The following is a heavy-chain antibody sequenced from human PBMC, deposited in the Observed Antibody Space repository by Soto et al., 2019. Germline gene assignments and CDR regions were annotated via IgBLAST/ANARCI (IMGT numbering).Heavy chain of an antibody. D-gene: IGHD4-17*01. CDR3: ARAHYGDYVYGMDV. V-gene: IGHV4-30-2*01. CDR2: IYQSGST. J-gene: IGHJ6*02. Sequence: QLQLQESGSGLVKPSQTLSLTCAVSGVSISSGGYSWSWIRQPPGKGLEWIGYIYQSGSTYYNPSLKSRVTISVDRSKNHFALKLSSVTAADTAVYYWARAHYGDYVYGMDVWGQGTTVTVSS. CDR1: GVSISSGGYS.